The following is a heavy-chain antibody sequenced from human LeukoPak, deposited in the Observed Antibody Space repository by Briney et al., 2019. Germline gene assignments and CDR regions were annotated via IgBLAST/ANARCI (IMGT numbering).Heavy chain of an antibody. CDR1: GGSFSGYY. CDR2: IDHSGNT. CDR3: ARGLWGEDY. D-gene: IGHD3-16*01. Sequence: PSETLSLTCTVFGGSFSGYYWSRIRQPPGKGLEWIGGIDHSGNTNYNPSLKSRITMSADTSRNQFSLSLSSVTAADTALYFCARGLWGEDYWGQGTLVTVSS. V-gene: IGHV4-34*01. J-gene: IGHJ4*02.